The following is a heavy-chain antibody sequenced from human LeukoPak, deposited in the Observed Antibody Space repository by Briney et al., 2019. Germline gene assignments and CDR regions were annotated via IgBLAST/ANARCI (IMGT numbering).Heavy chain of an antibody. CDR2: IYYSGST. V-gene: IGHV4-59*01. CDR1: GGSISSYY. CDR3: ARDTDYGDGSV. D-gene: IGHD4-17*01. J-gene: IGHJ6*02. Sequence: SETLSLTCTVSGGSISSYYWSWIRQPPGKGLEWIGYIYYSGSTNCNPSLKSRVTISVDTSKNQFSLKLSSVTAADTAVYYCARDTDYGDGSVWGQGTTVTVSS.